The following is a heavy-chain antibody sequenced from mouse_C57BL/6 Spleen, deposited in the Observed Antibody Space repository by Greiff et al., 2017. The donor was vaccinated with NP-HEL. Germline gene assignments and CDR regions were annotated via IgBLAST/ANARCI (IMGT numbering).Heavy chain of an antibody. D-gene: IGHD2-10*01. CDR1: GFTFSDYG. Sequence: EVQVVESGGGLVKPGGSLKLSCAASGFTFSDYGMHWVRQAPEKGLEWVAYISSGSSTIYYADTVKGRFTISRDNAKNTLFLQMTSLRSEDTAMYYCARSYPSYAMDYWGQGTSVTVSS. V-gene: IGHV5-17*01. J-gene: IGHJ4*01. CDR3: ARSYPSYAMDY. CDR2: ISSGSSTI.